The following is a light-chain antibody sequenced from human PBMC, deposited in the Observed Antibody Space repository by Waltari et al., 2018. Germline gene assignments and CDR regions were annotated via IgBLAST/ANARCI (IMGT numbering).Light chain of an antibody. Sequence: QSVLTQPPSVSGAPGQRVTISCTGSGSNIGAGYDVPWSQQLPRTAPKLLIYGSTSRPLGVPDRFFGSTSGTSASLAITGLQAEDEADYYCQSYDTSLRVVFGGGTKLTVL. CDR2: GST. CDR3: QSYDTSLRVV. CDR1: GSNIGAGYD. V-gene: IGLV1-40*01. J-gene: IGLJ3*02.